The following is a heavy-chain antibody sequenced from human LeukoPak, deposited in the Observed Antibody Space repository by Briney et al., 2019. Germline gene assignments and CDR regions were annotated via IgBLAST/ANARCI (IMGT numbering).Heavy chain of an antibody. CDR2: IYPGDSDT. CDR3: ARDPFDYGDYDLDSFAFDI. J-gene: IGHJ3*02. CDR1: GYSFTTYW. V-gene: IGHV5-51*01. D-gene: IGHD4-17*01. Sequence: GESLKISCKGSGYSFTTYWIGWVRQMPGKGLEWMGIIYPGDSDTRYSPSFQGQVTISADKSINTAYLQWSSLKASDTAMYYCARDPFDYGDYDLDSFAFDIWGQGTMVTVSS.